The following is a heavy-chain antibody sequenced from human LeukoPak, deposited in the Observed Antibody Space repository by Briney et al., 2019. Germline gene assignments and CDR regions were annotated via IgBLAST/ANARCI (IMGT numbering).Heavy chain of an antibody. J-gene: IGHJ4*02. CDR2: ISSGNRYI. Sequence: PGGSLRHSCAPSGFSFNDYSMKWGRPGPGEGLGWVSSISSGNRYIYDGDSVKGRFTISRDNAKNSLYLKMNSLRADDTDVYDCARGPTRIGVSGTWPLDYWGQGTLVIVSS. CDR1: GFSFNDYS. CDR3: ARGPTRIGVSGTWPLDY. D-gene: IGHD6-19*01. V-gene: IGHV3-21*01.